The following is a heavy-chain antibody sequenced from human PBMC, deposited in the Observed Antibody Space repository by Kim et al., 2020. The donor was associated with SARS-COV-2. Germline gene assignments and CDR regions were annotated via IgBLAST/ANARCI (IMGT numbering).Heavy chain of an antibody. D-gene: IGHD2-15*01. J-gene: IGHJ3*02. V-gene: IGHV3-23*01. Sequence: ADAVKGRFTISRDNSKNTLDLQMNTLRAEDTAVYCCAKARAVVNCVDVFDSWGQGTMVTVSS. CDR3: AKARAVVNCVDVFDS.